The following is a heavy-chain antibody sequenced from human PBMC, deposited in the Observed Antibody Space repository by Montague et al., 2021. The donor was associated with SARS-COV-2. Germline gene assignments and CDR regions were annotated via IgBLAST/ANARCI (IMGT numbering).Heavy chain of an antibody. CDR2: IYWDDEK. CDR3: AHRYTAELGELKPNAFFDF. Sequence: PALVKPTQTLTLTCSLSGFSLSTSGVSVGWIRQPPGKALEWLALIYWDDEKRYSPSLKSRLAIAKDTSKNQVVLTMTNMDPADTATYYCAHRYTAELGELKPNAFFDFWGQGTLVTVSS. D-gene: IGHD5-18*01. V-gene: IGHV2-5*02. J-gene: IGHJ4*02. CDR1: GFSLSTSGVS.